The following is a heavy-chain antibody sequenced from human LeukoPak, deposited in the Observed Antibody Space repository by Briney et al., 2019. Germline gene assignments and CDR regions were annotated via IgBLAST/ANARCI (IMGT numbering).Heavy chain of an antibody. CDR2: IYTSGST. D-gene: IGHD3-22*01. J-gene: IGHJ3*02. V-gene: IGHV4-4*07. CDR3: ARSYYDSSGYRDAFDI. Sequence: PSETLSLTCTVSGGSISSYYWSWIRQPAGKGLEWIGRIYTSGSTNYNPSLKSRVTMSVDTSKNQFSLKLSSVTAADTAVYYCARSYYDSSGYRDAFDIWGQGTMVTVSS. CDR1: GGSISSYY.